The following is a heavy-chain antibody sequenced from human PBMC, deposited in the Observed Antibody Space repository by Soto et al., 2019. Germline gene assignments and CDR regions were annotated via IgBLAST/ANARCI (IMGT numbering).Heavy chain of an antibody. CDR3: AKYCSSDVCFDY. CDR2: ISGSGDTK. Sequence: PGGSQILSCASSGFTFSSCIMNWVRQAPGKGLEWVSFISGSGDTKYYADSVKGRFTISRDNAKNSLYLQMSSLRDEDTAVYYCAKYCSSDVCFDYWGQGTLVTVS. V-gene: IGHV3-48*02. J-gene: IGHJ4*02. CDR1: GFTFSSCI. D-gene: IGHD2-8*01.